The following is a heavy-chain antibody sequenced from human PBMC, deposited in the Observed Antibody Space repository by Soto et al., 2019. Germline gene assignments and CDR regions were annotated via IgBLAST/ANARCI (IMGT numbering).Heavy chain of an antibody. CDR2: INTGNGNI. V-gene: IGHV1-3*04. J-gene: IGHJ4*02. CDR1: GYTFTSNA. Sequence: QVQLVQSGAEVKKPGASVKVSCKASGYTFTSNAMHWVRQAPGQRVEWMGWINTGNGNIKYAQKFQGRVTITRDTSATTAYMELSSLRSEDTAVYYGAREGYDSSGYPLGYWGQGTLLTGSS. D-gene: IGHD3-22*01. CDR3: AREGYDSSGYPLGY.